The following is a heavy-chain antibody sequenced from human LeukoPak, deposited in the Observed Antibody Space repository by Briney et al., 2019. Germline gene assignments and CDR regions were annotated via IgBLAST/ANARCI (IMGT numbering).Heavy chain of an antibody. CDR3: ARDFFHSSESRPFDY. CDR1: GFTFSSYG. D-gene: IGHD3-22*01. Sequence: GRSLRLSCAASGFTFSSYGMHWVRQAPGKGLEWVAVISYDGSNKYYADSVKGRFTISRDNAKNLLYLQMDSLRVEDTAVYYCARDFFHSSESRPFDYWGQGTLVTVSS. V-gene: IGHV3-30*03. J-gene: IGHJ4*02. CDR2: ISYDGSNK.